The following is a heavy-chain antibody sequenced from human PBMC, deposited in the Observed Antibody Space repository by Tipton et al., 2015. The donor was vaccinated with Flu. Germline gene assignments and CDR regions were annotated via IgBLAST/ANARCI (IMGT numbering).Heavy chain of an antibody. J-gene: IGHJ4*02. Sequence: TLSLTCSVSGDSMRSDYFWGWIRQAPGKGLEWIGNIHYSGSPHYNPSLKSRVTILVDTSKNQFSLKLNSVTAADTAVYYCARGAIPQLTFDYWGQGTLVTVSS. CDR1: GDSMRSDYF. V-gene: IGHV4-38-2*02. CDR2: IHYSGSP. D-gene: IGHD6-13*01. CDR3: ARGAIPQLTFDY.